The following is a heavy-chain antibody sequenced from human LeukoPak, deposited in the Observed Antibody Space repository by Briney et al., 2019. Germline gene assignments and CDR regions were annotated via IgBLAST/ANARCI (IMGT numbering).Heavy chain of an antibody. CDR3: ARGLGYYGSGNDY. CDR2: TYYRSKWYN. Sequence: SQTLSLTFAISGDSVSSNSAAWNWVRKSPSRGLEWLGRTYYRSKWYNDYAVSVKSRITINPDTSKNQFSLQLNSVTPEDTAVYYCARGLGYYGSGNDYWGQGTLVTVSS. J-gene: IGHJ4*02. D-gene: IGHD3-10*01. V-gene: IGHV6-1*01. CDR1: GDSVSSNSAA.